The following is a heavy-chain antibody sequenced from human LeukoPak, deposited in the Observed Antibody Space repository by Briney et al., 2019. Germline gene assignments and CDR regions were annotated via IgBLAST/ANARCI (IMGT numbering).Heavy chain of an antibody. V-gene: IGHV3-30*02. Sequence: GSLRLSCAASGLTFSSYGMHWVRQAPGKGLEWVAFIRYDESNKYYAESVKGRFTISRDNAKNSLYLQMNSLRTEDTAVYYCARGRGSWYGVYFDYWGQGTLVTVSS. CDR1: GLTFSSYG. CDR2: IRYDESNK. D-gene: IGHD6-13*01. J-gene: IGHJ4*02. CDR3: ARGRGSWYGVYFDY.